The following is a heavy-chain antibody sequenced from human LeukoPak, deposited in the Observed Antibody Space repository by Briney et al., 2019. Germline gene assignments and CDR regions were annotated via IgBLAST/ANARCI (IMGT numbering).Heavy chain of an antibody. J-gene: IGHJ5*02. CDR3: ARHRFDSWFDP. Sequence: KPSETLSLTCSVSGDSNSLYYWSWIRQPPGKGLEWIGYIYYSGSTNYNPSLKSRVTISVDTSKNQFSLKLSSVTAADTAVYYCARHRFDSWFDPWGQGTLVTVSS. CDR1: GDSNSLYY. V-gene: IGHV4-59*08. D-gene: IGHD3-10*01. CDR2: IYYSGST.